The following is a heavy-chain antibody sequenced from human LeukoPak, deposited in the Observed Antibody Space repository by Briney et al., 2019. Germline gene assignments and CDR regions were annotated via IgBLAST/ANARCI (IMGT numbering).Heavy chain of an antibody. V-gene: IGHV3-23*01. J-gene: IGHJ4*02. CDR1: GFTFSIYA. CDR2: ISGSGGST. Sequence: HAGGSLRLSCAASGFTFSIYAINWVRQAPGKGLGWVSAISGSGGSTYYADSVKGRFTISRDNSKNTLYLQMNSLRAEDTAVYYCAKDPPYDFWSGYPDYWGQGTLVTVSS. D-gene: IGHD3-3*01. CDR3: AKDPPYDFWSGYPDY.